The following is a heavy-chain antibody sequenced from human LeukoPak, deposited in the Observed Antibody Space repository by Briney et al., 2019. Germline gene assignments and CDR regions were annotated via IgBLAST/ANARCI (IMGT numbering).Heavy chain of an antibody. CDR2: IYYSGST. CDR3: ASLVGYCSSTSCYKGYYFDY. D-gene: IGHD2-2*02. CDR1: GGSISSYY. Sequence: TSETLSLTCTVSGGSISSYYWSWIRQPPGKGLEWIGYIYYSGSTNYNPSLKSRVTISVDTSKNQFSLKLSSVTAADTAVYYCASLVGYCSSTSCYKGYYFDYWGQGTLVTVSS. J-gene: IGHJ4*02. V-gene: IGHV4-59*12.